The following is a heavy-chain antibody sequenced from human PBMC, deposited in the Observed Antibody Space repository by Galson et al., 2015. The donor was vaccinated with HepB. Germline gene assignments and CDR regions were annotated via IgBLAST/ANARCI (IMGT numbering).Heavy chain of an antibody. CDR1: GYAFTSYY. V-gene: IGHV1-46*01. CDR3: ARVGGDYVYYLDY. CDR2: INPSGGST. Sequence: SVKVSCKTSGYAFTSYYMHWVRQAPGQGLEWMGIINPSGGSTSYAQKFQGRVTMTRDTSTSTVYMELSSLRSEDTAVYYCARVGGDYVYYLDYWGQGTLVTVSS. J-gene: IGHJ4*02. D-gene: IGHD4-17*01.